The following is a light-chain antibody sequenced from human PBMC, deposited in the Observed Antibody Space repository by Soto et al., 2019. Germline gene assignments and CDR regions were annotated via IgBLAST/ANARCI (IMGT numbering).Light chain of an antibody. Sequence: EIVLTQSPDTLSLSPGERATLSCRASQRVSSSYLAWYQQKPGQAPRLFIYGASSRSTGIPDRFSGSGSGTDITLTISRLEPEDSAVYYCQQYVSSPRTFGQGTKLEIK. CDR1: QRVSSSY. V-gene: IGKV3-20*01. J-gene: IGKJ2*01. CDR2: GAS. CDR3: QQYVSSPRT.